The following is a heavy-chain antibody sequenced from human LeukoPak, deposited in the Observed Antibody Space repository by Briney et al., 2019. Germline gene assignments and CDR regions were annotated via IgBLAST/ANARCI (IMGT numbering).Heavy chain of an antibody. J-gene: IGHJ4*02. CDR2: ISSSSSYI. D-gene: IGHD2-2*01. Sequence: PGGSLRLSCAASGFTFSSYSMNWVRQAPGKGLEWVSSISSSSSYIYYADSVKGRFTISRDNAKNSLCLQMNSLRAEDTAVYYCARGRGCSSMSCYPDYWGQGTLVTVSS. CDR1: GFTFSSYS. CDR3: ARGRGCSSMSCYPDY. V-gene: IGHV3-21*01.